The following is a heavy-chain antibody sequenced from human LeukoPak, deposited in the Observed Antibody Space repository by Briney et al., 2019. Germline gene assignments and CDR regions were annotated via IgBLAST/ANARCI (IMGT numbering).Heavy chain of an antibody. Sequence: GGSLRLSCAASGFTFSSYAMSWVRQAPGKGLEWVSAISGSGGSTYYADSVKGRFTISRDNSKNTLYLQMSSLRAEDTAVYYCAKAPEVEYGMDVWGQGTTVTVSS. CDR2: ISGSGGST. D-gene: IGHD1-14*01. J-gene: IGHJ6*02. V-gene: IGHV3-23*01. CDR1: GFTFSSYA. CDR3: AKAPEVEYGMDV.